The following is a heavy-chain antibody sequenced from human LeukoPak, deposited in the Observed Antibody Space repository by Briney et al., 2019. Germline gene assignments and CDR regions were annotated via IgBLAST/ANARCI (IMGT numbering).Heavy chain of an antibody. J-gene: IGHJ4*02. CDR3: AKGGGDGYNSAWVYYFDY. D-gene: IGHD5-24*01. Sequence: GRSLRLSCAASGFTFSSYAMHWVRQAPGKGLEWVAVISYDGSNKYYADSVKGRFTISRDNSKNTLYLQMNSLRAEDTAVYYCAKGGGDGYNSAWVYYFDYWGQGTLVTVSS. V-gene: IGHV3-30*04. CDR1: GFTFSSYA. CDR2: ISYDGSNK.